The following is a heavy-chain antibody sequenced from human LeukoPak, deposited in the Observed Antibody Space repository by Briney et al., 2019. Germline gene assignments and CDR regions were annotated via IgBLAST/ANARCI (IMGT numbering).Heavy chain of an antibody. CDR2: ISSSSSYT. CDR1: GFTFSDYY. D-gene: IGHD3-10*01. J-gene: IGHJ4*02. Sequence: GGSLRLSCAASGFTFSDYYMSWIRQAPGKGLEWVSYISSSSSYTNYADSVKGRFTISRDNAKNSLYLQMNSLRAEDTAVYYCARDYAFGESNFGYWGQGTLVTVSS. CDR3: ARDYAFGESNFGY. V-gene: IGHV3-11*06.